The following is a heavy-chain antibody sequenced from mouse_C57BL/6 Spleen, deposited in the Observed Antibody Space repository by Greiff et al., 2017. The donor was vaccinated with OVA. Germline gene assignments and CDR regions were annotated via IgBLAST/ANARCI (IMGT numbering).Heavy chain of an antibody. J-gene: IGHJ3*01. CDR3: ARGTGFAD. CDR2: INPSNGGT. Sequence: VQLQQSGAELVRPGASVKLSCTASGFNIKDDYMHWVKQRPGQGLEWIGNINPSNGGTNYNEKFKSKDTLTVDKSSSTAYMQLSSLTSEDSAVYYCARGTGFADWGQGTLVTVSA. CDR1: GFNIKDDY. V-gene: IGHV1-53*01. D-gene: IGHD4-1*01.